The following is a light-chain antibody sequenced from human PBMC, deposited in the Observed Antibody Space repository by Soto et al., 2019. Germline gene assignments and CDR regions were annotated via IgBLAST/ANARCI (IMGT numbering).Light chain of an antibody. CDR1: QSIRSS. J-gene: IGKJ5*01. V-gene: IGKV1-5*03. CDR3: QQYNNWPPIP. CDR2: GAS. Sequence: IQMTQAPSSLSSSVVDSVTITCRASQSIRSSVAWYQQKPGKAPKLLIYGASSLESGIPSRFSGSGSGTEFTLTISSLQSQDFAVYYCQQYNNWPPIPFGEGTRLEIK.